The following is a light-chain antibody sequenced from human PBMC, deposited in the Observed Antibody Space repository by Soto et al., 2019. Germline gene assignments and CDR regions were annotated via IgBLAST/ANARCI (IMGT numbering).Light chain of an antibody. V-gene: IGLV2-23*02. J-gene: IGLJ2*01. Sequence: QAALTQPASVSGSPGQSITISCTGNSSDVGRYNLVSWYQQHPGKAPKLIIHEVNKRPAGNSNRFSGSKSGITASLTISGLQAEDEADYYCCSYAGVITLVFGGGTKLTVL. CDR3: CSYAGVITLV. CDR1: SSDVGRYNL. CDR2: EVN.